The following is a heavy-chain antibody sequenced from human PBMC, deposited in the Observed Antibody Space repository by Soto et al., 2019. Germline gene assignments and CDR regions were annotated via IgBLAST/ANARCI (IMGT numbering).Heavy chain of an antibody. V-gene: IGHV3-33*08. J-gene: IGHJ4*02. D-gene: IGHD6-6*01. CDR2: IWYDGSNK. CDR1: EFTFSSYG. Sequence: GGPLRSSCASAEFTFSSYGMHWVRQAPGKGLERVAVIWYDGSNKYYADSVKGRFTISRDNSKNTLYLQMNSLSAEDTAVYYCSSAGPARPGSPHGLAYLDHRRQRPLLTVT. CDR3: SSAGPARPGSPHGLAYLDH.